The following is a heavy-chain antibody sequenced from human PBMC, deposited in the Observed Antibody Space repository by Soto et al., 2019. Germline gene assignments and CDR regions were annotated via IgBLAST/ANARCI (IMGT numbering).Heavy chain of an antibody. Sequence: SQTLSLTGAISGDSVSSNSASWNLIRQSPSRGLEWLGRTYYRSKWYNDYAVSVKSRITINPDTSKNQFSLQLNSVTPEDTAVYYCAREKTEYYYDSSGYYPENWFDPWGQGTQVTVS. D-gene: IGHD3-22*01. CDR1: GDSVSSNSAS. V-gene: IGHV6-1*01. CDR2: TYYRSKWYN. J-gene: IGHJ5*02. CDR3: AREKTEYYYDSSGYYPENWFDP.